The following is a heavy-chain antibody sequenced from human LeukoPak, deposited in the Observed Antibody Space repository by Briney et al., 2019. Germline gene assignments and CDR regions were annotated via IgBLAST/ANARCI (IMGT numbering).Heavy chain of an antibody. Sequence: GESLKISCKGSGYIFASYWIGWVRQMPGKGLEWMGIIYPGDSDIRYSPSFQGQVTISADKSTSTAYLQWSGLKASDTAMYCCARNWAAAGTYWYFDLWGRGTLVTVSS. V-gene: IGHV5-51*01. CDR1: GYIFASYW. CDR3: ARNWAAAGTYWYFDL. D-gene: IGHD6-13*01. CDR2: IYPGDSDI. J-gene: IGHJ2*01.